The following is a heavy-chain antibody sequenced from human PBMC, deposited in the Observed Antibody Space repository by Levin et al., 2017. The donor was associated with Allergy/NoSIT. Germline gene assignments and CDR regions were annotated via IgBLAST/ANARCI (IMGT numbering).Heavy chain of an antibody. CDR3: ASDGSYDTLDI. CDR1: GFTFSGYT. CDR2: ISSSSTYI. Sequence: GASVKVSCAASGFTFSGYTLNWVRQAPGKGLEWVSSISSSSTYIYYADSLKGRFTISRDDGKNSLSLQMNSLRVEDTAVYYCASDGSYDTLDIWGQGTMVTVSS. D-gene: IGHD6-6*01. J-gene: IGHJ3*02. V-gene: IGHV3-21*01.